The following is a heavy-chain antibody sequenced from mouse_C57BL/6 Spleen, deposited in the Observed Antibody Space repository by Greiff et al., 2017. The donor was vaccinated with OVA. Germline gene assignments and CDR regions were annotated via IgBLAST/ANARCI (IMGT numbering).Heavy chain of an antibody. CDR3: ARYLPGTFGY. V-gene: IGHV7-3*01. J-gene: IGHJ2*01. D-gene: IGHD4-1*01. CDR1: GFTFTDYY. CDR2: IRNKANGYTT. Sequence: EVMLVESGGGLVQPGGSLSLSCAASGFTFTDYYMSWVRQPPGKALEWLGFIRNKANGYTTEYSASVKGRFTISRDNSQSILYLQMNALRAEYSATYYCARYLPGTFGYWGHGTPLTVSS.